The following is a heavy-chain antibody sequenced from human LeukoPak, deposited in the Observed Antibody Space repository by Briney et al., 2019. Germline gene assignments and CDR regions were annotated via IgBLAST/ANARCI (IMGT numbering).Heavy chain of an antibody. D-gene: IGHD3-3*01. Sequence: SETLSLTCTVSGGSISSSSYYWGWIRQPPGKGLEWIGSIYYSGSTYYNPSLKSRVTISVDTSKNQFSLKLSSVTAADTAVYYCARGQSYYDFWSGYYTGDAFDIWGQGTMVTVSS. V-gene: IGHV4-39*01. CDR2: IYYSGST. CDR3: ARGQSYYDFWSGYYTGDAFDI. CDR1: GGSISSSSYY. J-gene: IGHJ3*02.